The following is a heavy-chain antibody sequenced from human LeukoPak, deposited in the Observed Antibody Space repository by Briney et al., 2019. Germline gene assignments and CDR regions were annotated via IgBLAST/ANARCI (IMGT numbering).Heavy chain of an antibody. CDR2: IYYSGST. CDR1: GASISSRSDY. D-gene: IGHD2-2*02. J-gene: IGHJ4*02. V-gene: IGHV4-39*07. CDR3: ARNNGQLLDLFDY. Sequence: SETLSLTCTVSGASISSRSDYWGWIRQPPGKGLEWIGSIYYSGSTYYNPSLKSRVTKSVDTSKNQFSLKLSSVTAADTAVYCCARNNGQLLDLFDYWGQGTLVTVSS.